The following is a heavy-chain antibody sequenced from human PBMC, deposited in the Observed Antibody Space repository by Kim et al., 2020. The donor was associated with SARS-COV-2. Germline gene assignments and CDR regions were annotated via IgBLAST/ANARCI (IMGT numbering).Heavy chain of an antibody. V-gene: IGHV4-39*01. J-gene: IGHJ3*02. CDR1: GGSISSSSYY. CDR2: IYYSGST. CDR3: ARNPSGRMVRFLEWLVAAFDI. Sequence: SETLSLTCTVSGGSISSSSYYWGWIRQPPGKGLEWIGSIYYSGSTYYNPSLKSRVTISVDTSKNQFSLKLSSVTAADTAVYYCARNPSGRMVRFLEWLVAAFDIWGQGTMVTVSS. D-gene: IGHD3-3*01.